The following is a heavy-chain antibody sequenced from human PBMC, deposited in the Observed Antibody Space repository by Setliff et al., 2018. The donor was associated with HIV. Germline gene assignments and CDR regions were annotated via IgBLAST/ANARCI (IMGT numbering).Heavy chain of an antibody. J-gene: IGHJ4*02. CDR3: ARDRYCSGAYCPSLPFDY. D-gene: IGHD2-15*01. Sequence: GASVKVSCKASNYTFTSFGISWVRQAPGQGLEWMGWVSAYNGDTTYAPRLQDRVTMTTDTATNTAYMELRSLRSDDTAIYFCARDRYCSGAYCPSLPFDYWGQGTLVTVSS. CDR2: VSAYNGDT. V-gene: IGHV1-18*01. CDR1: NYTFTSFG.